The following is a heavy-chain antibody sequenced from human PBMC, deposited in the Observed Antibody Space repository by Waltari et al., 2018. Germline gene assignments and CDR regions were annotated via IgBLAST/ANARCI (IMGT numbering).Heavy chain of an antibody. V-gene: IGHV3-23*04. J-gene: IGHJ4*02. CDR1: GCHFSYYG. CDR3: AKSTGSYYEVFDY. D-gene: IGHD1-26*01. CDR2: ISGSGGNT. Sequence: EVRLVGSGGGLVQPGGSLAISCAAYGCHFSYYGMSWVRQAPGKGLECVSTISGSGGNTFYADSVKGRFTMSKDNSKNTLFLQMNSLRFDDTAEYYCAKSTGSYYEVFDYWGRGTLVTVSS.